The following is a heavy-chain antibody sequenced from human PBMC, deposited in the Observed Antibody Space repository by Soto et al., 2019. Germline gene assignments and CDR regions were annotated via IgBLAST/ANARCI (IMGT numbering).Heavy chain of an antibody. Sequence: QITLKESGPPLVKPTQTLTLTCTFSGFSLSTSGVGVGWIRQPPGKALEWLALIYWDDDKRYSPSLKSRLTITKDTSKNQVVLTMTNMDPVDTATYYCAHRYNWNDVGDPRFDYWGQGTLVTVSS. CDR1: GFSLSTSGVG. CDR3: AHRYNWNDVGDPRFDY. CDR2: IYWDDDK. D-gene: IGHD1-1*01. V-gene: IGHV2-5*02. J-gene: IGHJ4*02.